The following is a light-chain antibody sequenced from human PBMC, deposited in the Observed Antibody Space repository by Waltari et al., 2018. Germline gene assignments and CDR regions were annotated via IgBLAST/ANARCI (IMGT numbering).Light chain of an antibody. CDR2: DSY. CDR1: HYIGAD. CDR3: QQRNDFPIT. V-gene: IGKV3-11*01. Sequence: EIVLTQSPATLSLFPGETATLSCRASHYIGADLAWYQQKPGQAPRLLVYDSYNRAPGIPARFSGSGSGTDFTLTITSLDPEDSAVYYCQQRNDFPITFGQGTRVGI. J-gene: IGKJ5*01.